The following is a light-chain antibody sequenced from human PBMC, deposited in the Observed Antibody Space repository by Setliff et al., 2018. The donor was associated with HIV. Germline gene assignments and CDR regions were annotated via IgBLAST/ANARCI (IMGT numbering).Light chain of an antibody. Sequence: QSALAQPVSVSGSPGQSVSISCSGSSSDIGAYNLVSWYRQYPGRAPQLIIFEVTKRPSGISNRFSGSKSGNTASLTISGLQDEDESYYYCCSYAGDVDLVWFGGGT. CDR3: CSYAGDVDLVW. CDR1: SSDIGAYNL. V-gene: IGLV2-23*02. J-gene: IGLJ3*02. CDR2: EVT.